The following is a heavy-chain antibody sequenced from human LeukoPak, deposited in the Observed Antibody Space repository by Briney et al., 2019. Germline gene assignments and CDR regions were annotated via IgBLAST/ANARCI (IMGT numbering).Heavy chain of an antibody. CDR1: GYTFTSYY. V-gene: IGHV1-46*01. Sequence: ASVKVSCKASGYTFTSYYMHWVRQAPGQGLEWMGIINPSGGSTSYAQKLQGRVTMTTDTSTSTAYMELRSLRSDDTAVYYCARGNYDSSGYYLHYYYYMDVWGKGTTVTVSS. J-gene: IGHJ6*03. D-gene: IGHD3-22*01. CDR3: ARGNYDSSGYYLHYYYYMDV. CDR2: INPSGGST.